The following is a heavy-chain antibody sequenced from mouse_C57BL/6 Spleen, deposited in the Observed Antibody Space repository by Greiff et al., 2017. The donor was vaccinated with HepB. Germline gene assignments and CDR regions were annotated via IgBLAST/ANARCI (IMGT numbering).Heavy chain of an antibody. Sequence: QVQLQQPGAELVKPGASVKLSCKASGYTFTSYWMHWVKQRPGQGLEWIGMIHPNSGSTNYNEKFKSKATLTVDKSSSTAYMQLISLTSEDSAVYYCARGPLITTVVATPYFDYWGQGTTLTVSS. CDR3: ARGPLITTVVATPYFDY. V-gene: IGHV1-64*01. CDR2: IHPNSGST. D-gene: IGHD1-1*01. J-gene: IGHJ2*01. CDR1: GYTFTSYW.